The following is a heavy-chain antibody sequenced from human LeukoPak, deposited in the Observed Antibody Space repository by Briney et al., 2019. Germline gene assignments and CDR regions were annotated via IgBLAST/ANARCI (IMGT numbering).Heavy chain of an antibody. Sequence: GGSLKLSCAASGFAFSPFAMHWVRQAPGKGPEWVAAVSDGGRDSNYADSVKGRFIISRDNSKKALYLQMSSLRPEDTAVYYCVRSYGHRPAYTTYYPDQFFDSWGQGTLVTVSS. CDR3: VRSYGHRPAYTTYYPDQFFDS. CDR1: GFAFSPFA. J-gene: IGHJ4*02. D-gene: IGHD2/OR15-2a*01. CDR2: VSDGGRDS. V-gene: IGHV3-30*04.